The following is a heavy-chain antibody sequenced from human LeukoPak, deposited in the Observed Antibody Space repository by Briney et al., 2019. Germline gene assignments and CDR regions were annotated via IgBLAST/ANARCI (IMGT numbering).Heavy chain of an antibody. Sequence: SETLSLTCTVSGGSISSYYWSWIRQPRGKGLEWIGYIYYSGSTNYNPSLKSRVTISVDTSKNQFSLKLSSVTAADTAVYYCATTTIRLGYWGQGTLVTVSS. D-gene: IGHD1-26*01. CDR2: IYYSGST. CDR1: GGSISSYY. V-gene: IGHV4-59*12. J-gene: IGHJ4*02. CDR3: ATTTIRLGY.